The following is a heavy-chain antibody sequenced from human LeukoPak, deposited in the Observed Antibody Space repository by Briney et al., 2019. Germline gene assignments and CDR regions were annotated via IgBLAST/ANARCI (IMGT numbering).Heavy chain of an antibody. J-gene: IGHJ6*02. D-gene: IGHD4-23*01. CDR2: IYSSGST. Sequence: SETLSLTCTVSGGSISTYYWSWIRQSPGKGLEWIGCIYSSGSTNYNPSLKSRVTISVDTSKNQLSLKLTSMTAADTAVYYCARELGATVVNYGMDVWGQGTTVTVSS. CDR1: GGSISTYY. V-gene: IGHV4-59*01. CDR3: ARELGATVVNYGMDV.